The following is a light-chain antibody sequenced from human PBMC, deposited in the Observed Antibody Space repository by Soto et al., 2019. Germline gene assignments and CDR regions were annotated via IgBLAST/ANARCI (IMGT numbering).Light chain of an antibody. CDR3: QQYYTDRHM. J-gene: IGKJ1*01. V-gene: IGKV1-5*01. Sequence: DIHMTQSPSTLSASLGDRVIISXRASRSVGSYFAWYQQEPGXAPKXXXDDXSNLERGGPSTLSGSGSATEFTLTISSLQPYDFANYYCQQYYTDRHMFGQGTKVDIK. CDR2: DXS. CDR1: RSVGSY.